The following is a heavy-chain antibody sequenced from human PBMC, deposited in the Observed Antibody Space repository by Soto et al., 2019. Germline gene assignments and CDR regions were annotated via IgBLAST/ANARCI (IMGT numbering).Heavy chain of an antibody. V-gene: IGHV1-18*01. J-gene: IGHJ4*02. Sequence: GASVKVSCKASGYTFTRYGISWVRQAPGQGLEWMGWMSADNGNTYYAQKFQGRVTMTTDTSTSTAYMELRSLRSDDTAVYYCARDERVEGRLEYWGQGNLVTVSS. CDR2: MSADNGNT. CDR1: GYTFTRYG. CDR3: ARDERVEGRLEY. D-gene: IGHD3-3*01.